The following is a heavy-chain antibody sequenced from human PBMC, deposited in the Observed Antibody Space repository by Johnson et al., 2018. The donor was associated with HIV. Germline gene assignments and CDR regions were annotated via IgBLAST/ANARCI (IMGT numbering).Heavy chain of an antibody. J-gene: IGHJ3*02. Sequence: DSVKGRFTISSDNSKNTLYLQMNSLRAEDTALYYCARVLTPLLYDTSPRDAFDIWGQGTVVTVSS. V-gene: IGHV3-30*07. D-gene: IGHD3-22*01. CDR3: ARVLTPLLYDTSPRDAFDI.